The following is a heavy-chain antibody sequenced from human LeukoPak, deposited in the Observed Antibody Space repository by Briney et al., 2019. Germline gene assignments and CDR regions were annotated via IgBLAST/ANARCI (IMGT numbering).Heavy chain of an antibody. Sequence: GGSLRLSCASSGFSFSTSPMSWVRQPPGKGLEWVSAMNNGPGATFYRDSVRGRFTISRDDSKSTLYLQMNSLRAEDTGTYYCAKTHYDLLDVWGQGTTVTVSS. CDR2: MNNGPGAT. CDR3: AKTHYDLLDV. V-gene: IGHV3-23*01. CDR1: GFSFSTSP. J-gene: IGHJ6*02. D-gene: IGHD5-12*01.